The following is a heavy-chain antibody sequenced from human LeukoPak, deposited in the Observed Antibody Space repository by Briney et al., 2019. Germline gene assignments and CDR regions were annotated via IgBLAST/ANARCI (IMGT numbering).Heavy chain of an antibody. Sequence: SETLSLTCAVSGGSISSSNWWSWVRQPPGKGLEWIGEIYHSGSTNYNPSLKSRVTISVDKSKNQFSLKLSSVTAADTAVYYCATEILYYDSSGYYGYWGQGTLVTVSS. CDR1: GGSISSSNW. D-gene: IGHD3-22*01. CDR3: ATEILYYDSSGYYGY. CDR2: IYHSGST. V-gene: IGHV4-4*02. J-gene: IGHJ4*02.